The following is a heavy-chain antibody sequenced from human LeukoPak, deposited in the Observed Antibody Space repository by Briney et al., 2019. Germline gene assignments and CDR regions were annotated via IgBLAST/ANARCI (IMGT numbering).Heavy chain of an antibody. J-gene: IGHJ4*02. D-gene: IGHD2-15*01. CDR3: AKSGGWPTWDY. CDR1: GFTFSSYG. Sequence: GGSLRLSCAASGFTFSSYGMHWVRQAPGKGLEWVAVISYDGSNKYYADSVKGRLTISRDNSKNTLYLQMNSLRAEDTAVYYCAKSGGWPTWDYWGQGTLVTVSS. V-gene: IGHV3-30*18. CDR2: ISYDGSNK.